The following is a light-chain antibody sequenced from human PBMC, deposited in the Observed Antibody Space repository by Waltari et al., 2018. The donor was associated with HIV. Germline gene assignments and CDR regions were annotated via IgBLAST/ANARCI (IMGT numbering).Light chain of an antibody. CDR3: AAWNDRLSGYV. J-gene: IGLJ1*01. Sequence: SVLTLPPPAFGTPGQRFTISCSGRSSHLGRSYVDWSPQLQGTAPKLLIYTNNQRPSGVPDRFSGSKSGTAASLAISGLRSEDEADYYCAAWNDRLSGYVFGAGTKVTV. V-gene: IGLV1-47*01. CDR2: TNN. CDR1: SSHLGRSY.